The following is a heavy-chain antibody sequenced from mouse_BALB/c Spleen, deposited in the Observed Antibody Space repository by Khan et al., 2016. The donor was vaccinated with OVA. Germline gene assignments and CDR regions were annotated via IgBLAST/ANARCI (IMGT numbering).Heavy chain of an antibody. J-gene: IGHJ3*01. CDR1: GYTFTSYV. CDR2: INPYNDGT. Sequence: VQLQQPGPGLVKPGASVKMSCKASGYTFTSYVMHWVKQKPGQGLEWIGYINPYNDGTKYNEKFKGKATLTSDKSSSTAYMELSSLTSEDSAVYYCARRDYFGSSSFAYWGQGTLVTVSA. D-gene: IGHD1-1*01. V-gene: IGHV1S136*01. CDR3: ARRDYFGSSSFAY.